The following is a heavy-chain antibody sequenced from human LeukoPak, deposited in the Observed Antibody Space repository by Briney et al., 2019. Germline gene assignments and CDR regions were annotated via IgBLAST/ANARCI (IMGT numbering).Heavy chain of an antibody. CDR1: GFTFSDYT. D-gene: IGHD4-17*01. V-gene: IGHV3-21*01. J-gene: IGHJ4*02. Sequence: GGSLRLSCAASGFTFSDYTMNWVRQAPGKGLEWVSSISSSSSYIYYADSVKGRFTISRDNAKNSLYLQMNSLRAEDTAVYYCAREAYGDGDYWGQGTLVTVSS. CDR3: AREAYGDGDY. CDR2: ISSSSSYI.